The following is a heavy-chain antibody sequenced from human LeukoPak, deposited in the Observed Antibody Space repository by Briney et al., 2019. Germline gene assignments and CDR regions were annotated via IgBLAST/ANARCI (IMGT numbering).Heavy chain of an antibody. CDR1: GGPFSGYY. J-gene: IGHJ6*02. Sequence: SETLSLTCAVYGGPFSGYYWSWIRQPPGKGLEWIGEINHSGSTNYNPSLKSRVTISVDTSKNQFSLKLSSVTAADTAVYYCARVACSPPYYYYGMDVWGQGTTVTVSS. D-gene: IGHD6-13*01. CDR2: INHSGST. V-gene: IGHV4-34*01. CDR3: ARVACSPPYYYYGMDV.